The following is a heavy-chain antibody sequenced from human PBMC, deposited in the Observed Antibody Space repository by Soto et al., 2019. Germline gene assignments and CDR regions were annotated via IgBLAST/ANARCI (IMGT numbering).Heavy chain of an antibody. D-gene: IGHD3-16*01. V-gene: IGHV3-7*01. CDR3: ARGGGWLIED. CDR1: GLPKYW. CDR2: IKQDGSEK. J-gene: IGHJ4*02. Sequence: DVQLVESGGGLVQPGGSLRLSCEDSGLPKYWMTWVRQAPGKGLEWVANIKQDGSEKEYVDAVKGRFTISRDNAKKSQYLQMNSLTVEDTAVYYCARGGGWLIEDWGQGILVTVSS.